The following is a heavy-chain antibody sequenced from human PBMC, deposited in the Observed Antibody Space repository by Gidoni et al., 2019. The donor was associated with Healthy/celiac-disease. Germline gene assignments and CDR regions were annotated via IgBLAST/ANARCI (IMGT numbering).Heavy chain of an antibody. Sequence: QVQLQQWGAGLLKPPETLSLTCAVYGGSFSGYYWSWIRQPPGKGLEWIGEINHSGSTNYNPSLQSRVTISVDTSKNQFSLKLSSVTAADTAVYYCARATYVLRYMDVWGKGTTVTVSS. V-gene: IGHV4-34*01. D-gene: IGHD3-3*01. J-gene: IGHJ6*03. CDR2: INHSGST. CDR3: ARATYVLRYMDV. CDR1: GGSFSGYY.